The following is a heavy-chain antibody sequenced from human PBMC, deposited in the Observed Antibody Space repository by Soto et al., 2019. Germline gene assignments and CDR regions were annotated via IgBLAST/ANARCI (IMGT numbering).Heavy chain of an antibody. Sequence: EVQLVESGGGLVQPGGSLKLSCAASGFTFSGSAMHWVRQASGKGLEWVGRIRSKANSYATAYAASVKGSFTISRDDSKNTAYLQMNSLKTEDTAVYYCTRHDSNYDFWSGSPPRYGMDVWGQGTTVTVSS. CDR3: TRHDSNYDFWSGSPPRYGMDV. J-gene: IGHJ6*02. CDR1: GFTFSGSA. CDR2: IRSKANSYAT. D-gene: IGHD3-3*01. V-gene: IGHV3-73*01.